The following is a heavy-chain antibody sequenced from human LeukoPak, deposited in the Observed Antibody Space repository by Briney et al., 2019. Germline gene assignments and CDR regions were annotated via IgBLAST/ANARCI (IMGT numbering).Heavy chain of an antibody. Sequence: GGSLRLSCAASGLTFSSHWMHWVRQAPGKGLVWVSRITNDGSSTTYADSVKGRFTISRDNSKNTLYLQMNSLRAEDTAVYYCARDRGYGSGSYYSPDAYYFDYWGQGTLVTVSS. J-gene: IGHJ4*02. V-gene: IGHV3-74*01. CDR3: ARDRGYGSGSYYSPDAYYFDY. CDR2: ITNDGSST. CDR1: GLTFSSHW. D-gene: IGHD3-10*01.